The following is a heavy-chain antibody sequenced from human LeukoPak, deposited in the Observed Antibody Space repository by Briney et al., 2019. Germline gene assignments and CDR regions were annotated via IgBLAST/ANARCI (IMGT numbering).Heavy chain of an antibody. D-gene: IGHD6-13*01. J-gene: IGHJ4*02. V-gene: IGHV3-30*02. CDR2: IRYSASDE. CDR3: AKGFSSSFIFDF. CDR1: GFPFSYYG. Sequence: GGSLRLSCAASGFPFSYYGMHWVRQAPGKGLEWVAFIRYSASDEYYADSVKGRFTISRDNSKDTLYLQMNSLRAEDTAVYYCAKGFSSSFIFDFWGQGTLVTVSS.